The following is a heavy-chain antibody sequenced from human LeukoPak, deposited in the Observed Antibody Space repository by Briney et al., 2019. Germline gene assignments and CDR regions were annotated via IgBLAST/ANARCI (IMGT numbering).Heavy chain of an antibody. D-gene: IGHD5-18*01. Sequence: GGSLRLSCAASGFTFSNACVSWVRQAPGKGLEWVGHIKGKTDGGTTDYAAPVQGRFTISRDDSKNTLFLQMNSLKTEDTAVYYCTTGTWIQLWLADYWGQGTLVTVSS. CDR1: GFTFSNAC. CDR2: IKGKTDGGTT. V-gene: IGHV3-15*01. CDR3: TTGTWIQLWLADY. J-gene: IGHJ4*02.